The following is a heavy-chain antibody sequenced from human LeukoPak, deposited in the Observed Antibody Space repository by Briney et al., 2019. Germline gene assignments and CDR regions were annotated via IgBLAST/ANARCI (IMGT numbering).Heavy chain of an antibody. CDR2: ISGSGGST. Sequence: GGSLRLSCAASGFTFSSYAMSWVRQAPGKGLEWVSAISGSGGSTYYADSVKGRFTISRDNSKNTLYLQMNSLRADDTAVYYCARDWPGSVAGTDWYWGQGTLVTVAS. CDR3: ARDWPGSVAGTDWY. J-gene: IGHJ4*02. D-gene: IGHD6-19*01. CDR1: GFTFSSYA. V-gene: IGHV3-23*01.